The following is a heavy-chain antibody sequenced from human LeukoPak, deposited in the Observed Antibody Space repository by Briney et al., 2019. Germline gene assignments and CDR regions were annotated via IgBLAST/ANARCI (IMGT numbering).Heavy chain of an antibody. J-gene: IGHJ4*02. Sequence: PSETLSLTCTVSGHSISGFHWSWIRQAPGKGLECIGYSYYTGKPNYNPSLQSRVTISVDTSKNQFSLTLSSVTAADSAVYYCARLRGDRTASLDYWGQGTLVTFPS. D-gene: IGHD4-17*01. CDR3: ARLRGDRTASLDY. CDR2: SYYTGKP. CDR1: GHSISGFH. V-gene: IGHV4-59*08.